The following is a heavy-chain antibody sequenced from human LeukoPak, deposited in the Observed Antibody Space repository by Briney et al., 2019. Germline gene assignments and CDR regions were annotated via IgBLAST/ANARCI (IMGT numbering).Heavy chain of an antibody. CDR2: INAGNGNT. D-gene: IGHD3-3*01. V-gene: IGHV1-3*03. Sequence: ASVKVSCKASGYTFTSYTIHWVRQAPGQRLEWMGWINAGNGNTKYSQEFQDRVTITRDTSASTAYMELSSLRSEDMAVYYCARARYETRIWPKSRYDYYHYMDVWGKGTTVTVSS. J-gene: IGHJ6*03. CDR1: GYTFTSYT. CDR3: ARARYETRIWPKSRYDYYHYMDV.